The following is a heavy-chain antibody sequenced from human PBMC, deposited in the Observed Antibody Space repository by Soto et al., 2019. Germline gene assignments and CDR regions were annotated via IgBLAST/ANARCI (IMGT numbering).Heavy chain of an antibody. J-gene: IGHJ4*02. D-gene: IGHD2-15*01. CDR2: IYYSGST. Sequence: SETLSLTCTVSGGSISSYYWSWIRQSPGKGLEWIGYIYYSGSTNYNPSLKSRVTISVDTSKKQFSLKLSSVTAADTAVYYCARDAGRGLRDSYFDYWGQGTLVTVSS. CDR3: ARDAGRGLRDSYFDY. V-gene: IGHV4-59*01. CDR1: GGSISSYY.